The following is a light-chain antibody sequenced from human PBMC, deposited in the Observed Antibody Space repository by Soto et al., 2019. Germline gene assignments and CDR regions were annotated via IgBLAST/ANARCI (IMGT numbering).Light chain of an antibody. CDR2: DSN. J-gene: IGLJ1*01. Sequence: QSVLTQPPSVSAAPVQNVTISCSGSSSNSGNNYVSWYQHLPGTAPELLIYDSNKRPSGIPDRFSGSKSGTSATLGITGLQTGDEADYYCGTWDSSLGVFVFGTGTKVTVL. CDR3: GTWDSSLGVFV. CDR1: SSNSGNNY. V-gene: IGLV1-51*01.